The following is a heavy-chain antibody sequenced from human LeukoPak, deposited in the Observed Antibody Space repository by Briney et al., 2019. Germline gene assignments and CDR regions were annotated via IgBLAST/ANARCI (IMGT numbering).Heavy chain of an antibody. CDR2: INPSGGST. Sequence: ASVKVSCKASGYTFTNYYIHWVRQAPGQGLECMGIINPSGGSTSYAQKFHGRVTMTRDTSISTAYMELSRLRSDDTAVYYCARSSRLGDYYYYYYYMDVWGKGTTVTVSS. J-gene: IGHJ6*03. CDR1: GYTFTNYY. V-gene: IGHV1-46*01. D-gene: IGHD4-17*01. CDR3: ARSSRLGDYYYYYYYMDV.